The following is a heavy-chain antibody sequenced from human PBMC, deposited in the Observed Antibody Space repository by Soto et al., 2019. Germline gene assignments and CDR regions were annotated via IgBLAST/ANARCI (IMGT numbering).Heavy chain of an antibody. CDR3: AKGARLRHILGRGLYSEYFQH. CDR2: ISGSGGST. V-gene: IGHV3-23*01. J-gene: IGHJ1*01. CDR1: GFTFSSYA. D-gene: IGHD2-21*01. Sequence: EVQLLESGGGLVQPGGSLRLSCAASGFTFSSYAMSWVRQAPGKGLEWVSAISGSGGSTYYADSVKGPFTISRDKSKNTLYLQMNSLRAEDTAVYYCAKGARLRHILGRGLYSEYFQHWGQGTLVTVSS.